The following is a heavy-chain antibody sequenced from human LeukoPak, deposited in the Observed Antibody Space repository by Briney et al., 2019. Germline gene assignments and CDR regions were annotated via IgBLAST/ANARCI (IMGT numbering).Heavy chain of an antibody. J-gene: IGHJ4*02. V-gene: IGHV1-8*01. D-gene: IGHD4-23*01. CDR3: ARGHYGGNRSFDI. CDR2: IHPNSGKT. CDR1: VYTFIMYE. Sequence: AAVTVSFTSSVYTFIMYEINWVRQAPGQGREWVGWIHPNSGKTGYAQKFQGRVTMTRDTSTETAFMELSSLKFDETAIFYCARGHYGGNRSFDIWGQGTLVTVSS.